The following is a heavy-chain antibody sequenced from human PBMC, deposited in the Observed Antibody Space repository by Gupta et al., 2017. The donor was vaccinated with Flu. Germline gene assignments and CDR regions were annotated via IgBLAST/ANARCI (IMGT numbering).Heavy chain of an antibody. J-gene: IGHJ4*02. CDR3: ARGHNYGFDY. CDR1: GYTFTGYN. D-gene: IGHD5-18*01. V-gene: IGHV1-2*06. Sequence: GYTFTGYNIHWVRQAPGQGLECMGRIVTNSGGTNYAQKFQGRVTMTRDTSISTAYMELNSLTSDDTAVYYCARGHNYGFDYWGQGTLVTVSS. CDR2: IVTNSGGT.